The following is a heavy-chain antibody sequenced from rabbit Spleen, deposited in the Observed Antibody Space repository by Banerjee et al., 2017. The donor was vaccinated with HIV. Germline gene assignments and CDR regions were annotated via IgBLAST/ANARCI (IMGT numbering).Heavy chain of an antibody. D-gene: IGHD4-1*01. Sequence: EQLEESGGGLVKPEGSLTLTCKASGVSLNDKDVMCWVRQAPGKGLEWIACINIVTGKSVYASWAKGRFIISKTSSTTVTLQMTSLTGADTATYFCMRGDGGSSDWGVLWGPGTLVTVS. J-gene: IGHJ6*01. CDR2: INIVTGKS. V-gene: IGHV1S45*01. CDR3: MRGDGGSSDWGVL. CDR1: GVSLNDKDV.